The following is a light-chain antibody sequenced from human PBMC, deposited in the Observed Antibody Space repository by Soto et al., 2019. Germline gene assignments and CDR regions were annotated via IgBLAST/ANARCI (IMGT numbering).Light chain of an antibody. CDR3: QERNRWPRGT. J-gene: IGKJ4*01. CDR1: QSVSNNY. V-gene: IGKV3D-20*02. CDR2: GAS. Sequence: DIVLTHSPVTLSLSPGERATVSFRASQSVSNNYLAWYQQKPGQAPRLLIYGASNRATGIPDRFSGSGSGTDFTLTISSLEPEDFAVYYCQERNRWPRGTFGGGTKVDIK.